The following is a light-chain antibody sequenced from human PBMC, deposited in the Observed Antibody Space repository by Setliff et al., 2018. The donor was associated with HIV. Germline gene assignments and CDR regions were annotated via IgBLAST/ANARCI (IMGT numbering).Light chain of an antibody. CDR1: QSVSRY. CDR2: DAS. V-gene: IGKV3-11*01. Sequence: EIVLTQSPATLSLSPGERATPSCRASQSVSRYLAWYQQKPGQAPRLLIYDASNRATGIAARFGGSGSGTDFTLTISSLEPADFAVYYCQQRSNWPWTFGQGTKV. CDR3: QQRSNWPWT. J-gene: IGKJ1*01.